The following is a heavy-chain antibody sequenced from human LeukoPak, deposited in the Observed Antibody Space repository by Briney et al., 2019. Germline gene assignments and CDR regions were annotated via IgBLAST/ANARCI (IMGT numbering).Heavy chain of an antibody. J-gene: IGHJ4*02. CDR1: RFTFSSYT. CDR2: IDPSSTYI. CDR3: ARGTKLEVDY. Sequence: GGSLRLSCSASRFTFSSYTMNWVRQAPGKGLEWVSSIDPSSTYIYYADSVKGRFTISRDNAQNSLYLQMNSLRAEGTAVYYCARGTKLEVDYWGQGTLVTVSS. V-gene: IGHV3-21*04. D-gene: IGHD1-1*01.